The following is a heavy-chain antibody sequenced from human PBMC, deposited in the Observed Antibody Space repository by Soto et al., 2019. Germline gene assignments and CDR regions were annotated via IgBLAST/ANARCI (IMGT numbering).Heavy chain of an antibody. D-gene: IGHD6-19*01. V-gene: IGHV6-1*01. Sequence: PSQTLSLTCAISGDSVSSKSAARNWIRQSPSRGLEWLGRTYYRSKWYHDYAVSVKSRITINPDTSKNQVSLQLNSVTLEDTAVYYCTRVEDTSGWFDYWGQGTLVTVSS. CDR2: TYYRSKWYH. CDR3: TRVEDTSGWFDY. CDR1: GDSVSSKSAA. J-gene: IGHJ4*02.